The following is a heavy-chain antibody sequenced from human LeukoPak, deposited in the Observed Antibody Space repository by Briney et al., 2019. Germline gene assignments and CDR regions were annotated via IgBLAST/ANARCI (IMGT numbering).Heavy chain of an antibody. CDR2: IYYSGST. D-gene: IGHD1-26*01. J-gene: IGHJ3*02. CDR1: GGSISSYY. V-gene: IGHV4-59*01. CDR3: ARDSGSYYRGDAFDI. Sequence: SETLSLTCTVSGGSISSYYWSWIRQPPGKGLEWIGYIYYSGSTNYNPSLKSRVTISVDTSKNQFSLKLSSVTAADTAVYYCARDSGSYYRGDAFDIWGQGTMVTLCS.